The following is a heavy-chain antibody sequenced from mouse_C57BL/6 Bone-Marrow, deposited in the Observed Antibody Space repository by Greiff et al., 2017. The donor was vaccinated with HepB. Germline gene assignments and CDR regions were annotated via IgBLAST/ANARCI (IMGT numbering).Heavy chain of an antibody. CDR2: ISNLAYSI. Sequence: EVKLMESGGGLVQPGGCLKLSCAASGFTFSDYGMAWVRQAPRKGTEWVAFISNLAYSIYYADTVTGRFTISRENAKKTLYLVMSRLRLEDTAMYYCARRGSRGYYAMDYWCQGTSVTVSS. CDR1: GFTFSDYG. D-gene: IGHD1-1*01. J-gene: IGHJ4*01. V-gene: IGHV5-15*04. CDR3: ARRGSRGYYAMDY.